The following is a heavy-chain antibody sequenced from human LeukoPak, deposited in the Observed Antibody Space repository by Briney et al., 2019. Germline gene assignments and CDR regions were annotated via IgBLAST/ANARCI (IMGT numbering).Heavy chain of an antibody. CDR2: ISSSGSTI. CDR1: GFTFSSYE. V-gene: IGHV3-48*03. D-gene: IGHD6-19*01. Sequence: GGSLRLSCAASGFTFSSYEMNWVRQAPGKGLEWVPYISSSGSTIYYADSVKGRFTISRDNAKNSLYLQMNSLRAEDTAVYYCATAGPYSSGAGDYWGQGTLVTVSS. CDR3: ATAGPYSSGAGDY. J-gene: IGHJ4*02.